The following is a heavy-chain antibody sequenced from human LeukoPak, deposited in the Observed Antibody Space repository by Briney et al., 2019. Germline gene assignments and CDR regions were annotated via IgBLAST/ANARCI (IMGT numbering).Heavy chain of an antibody. CDR3: TRHPYGDYYYGMDV. V-gene: IGHV3-73*01. J-gene: IGHJ6*02. Sequence: GGSLKLSCAASGFTFSGSAMPWVRQASGKGLEWVGRIRSKANSYATAYAASVKGRFTISRDDSQKTAYLQMNSLKTEDTAVYYCTRHPYGDYYYGMDVWGQETTVIVSS. CDR1: GFTFSGSA. CDR2: IRSKANSYAT. D-gene: IGHD3-10*01.